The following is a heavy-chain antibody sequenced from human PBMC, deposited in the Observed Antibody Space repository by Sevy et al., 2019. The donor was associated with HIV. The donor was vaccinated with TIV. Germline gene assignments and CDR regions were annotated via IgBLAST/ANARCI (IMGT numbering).Heavy chain of an antibody. Sequence: GGSLRLSCAASGFTFSSYGMHWVRHAPGKGLECVAIVSSDGSEINYADSVKGRFTISRDNSRNTLYLQMNSLRTEDTALYYCARDQLGSIDYWGQGTLVTVSS. CDR3: ARDQLGSIDY. V-gene: IGHV3-30*03. J-gene: IGHJ4*02. CDR1: GFTFSSYG. CDR2: VSSDGSEI. D-gene: IGHD7-27*01.